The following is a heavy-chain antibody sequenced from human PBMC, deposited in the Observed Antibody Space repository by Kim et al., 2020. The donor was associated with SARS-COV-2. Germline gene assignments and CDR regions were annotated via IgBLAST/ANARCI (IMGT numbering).Heavy chain of an antibody. Sequence: GGSLRFSCAASGFTFSSYSMNWVRQAPGKGLEWVSSISSSSSYIYYADSVKGRFTISRDNAKNSLYLQMNSLRAEDTAVYYCARSTYDSSGYYTGHWGQGTLVTVSS. CDR1: GFTFSSYS. CDR3: ARSTYDSSGYYTGH. V-gene: IGHV3-21*01. J-gene: IGHJ4*02. CDR2: ISSSSSYI. D-gene: IGHD3-22*01.